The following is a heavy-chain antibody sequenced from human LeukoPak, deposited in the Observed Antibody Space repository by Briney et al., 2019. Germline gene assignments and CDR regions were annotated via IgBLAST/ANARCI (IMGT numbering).Heavy chain of an antibody. Sequence: ASVKVSCKASGYTFTTYNIHWVRQAPGQGLEWMGIINPSGGSTSYAQKFQGRVTLTRDMSTRTVYMELSSLRSEDTAVYYCARDFGDYLHFDYWGQGTLVTVSS. CDR1: GYTFTTYN. D-gene: IGHD4-17*01. CDR3: ARDFGDYLHFDY. J-gene: IGHJ4*02. V-gene: IGHV1-46*01. CDR2: INPSGGST.